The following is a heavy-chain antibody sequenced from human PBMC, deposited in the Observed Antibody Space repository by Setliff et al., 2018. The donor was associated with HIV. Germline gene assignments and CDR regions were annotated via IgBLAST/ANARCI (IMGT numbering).Heavy chain of an antibody. CDR3: TKGARAPDY. Sequence: PGGSLRLSCAASGFTFSSHAMSWVRQAPGKGLEWLSVISGHTIGIYYADSVKGRFTISRDNSKSIAYLQMDSLKTEDTAVYFCTKGARAPDYWGQGSLVTVSS. V-gene: IGHV3-23*01. CDR2: ISGHTIGI. CDR1: GFTFSSHA. J-gene: IGHJ4*02.